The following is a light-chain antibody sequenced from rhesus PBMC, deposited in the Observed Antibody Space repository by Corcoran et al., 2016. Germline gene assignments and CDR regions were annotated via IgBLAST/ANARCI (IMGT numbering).Light chain of an antibody. CDR2: YAS. CDR3: QHGYGTPWT. Sequence: DIQMTQSPSSLSASVGDTVTITCRASQGISNNLAWYQQKPGKVPKLLIYYASTLQRGVPSRFSGSGSGTDFTLTISRLQPEDFATYYCQHGYGTPWTFGQGTKVEIK. V-gene: IGKV1S15*01. J-gene: IGKJ1*01. CDR1: QGISNN.